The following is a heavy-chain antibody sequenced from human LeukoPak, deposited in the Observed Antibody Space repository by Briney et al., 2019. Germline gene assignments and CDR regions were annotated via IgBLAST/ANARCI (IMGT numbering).Heavy chain of an antibody. CDR2: ISYDGSNK. CDR1: GFTFSRYA. V-gene: IGHV3-30-3*01. Sequence: PGGSLRLSCAASGFTFSRYAMHWVRQAPGKGLEWVAVISYDGSNKYYADSVKGRFTISRDNSKNTLYLQMNSLRAEDTAVYYCARETAAFDIWGQGTMVTVSS. J-gene: IGHJ3*02. D-gene: IGHD1-14*01. CDR3: ARETAAFDI.